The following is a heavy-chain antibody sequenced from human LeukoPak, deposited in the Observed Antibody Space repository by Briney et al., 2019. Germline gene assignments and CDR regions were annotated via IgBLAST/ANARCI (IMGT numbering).Heavy chain of an antibody. J-gene: IGHJ3*02. CDR2: IYYSGST. D-gene: IGHD1-26*01. CDR3: ARGGAFDI. CDR1: GGSISSYY. Sequence: SETLSLTCTVSGGSISSYYWSWIRQPPGKGLEWIGYIYYSGSTNYNPSLKSRVTISVDTSKNQFSLKLSSVTAPDTAVYYCARGGAFDIWGQGTMVTVSS. V-gene: IGHV4-59*08.